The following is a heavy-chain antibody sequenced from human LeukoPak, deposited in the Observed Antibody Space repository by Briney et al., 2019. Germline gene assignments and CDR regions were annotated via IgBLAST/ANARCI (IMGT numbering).Heavy chain of an antibody. CDR3: ARAPLDNGGYYKRDYYFDY. D-gene: IGHD3-22*01. CDR2: IYTSGTA. J-gene: IGHJ4*02. CDR1: GGSFSNYY. Sequence: PSETLSLTCTVSGGSFSNYYWSWVRQPAGKGLEWIGRIYTSGTATYNPSLKSRVTMSIHTSRNQLNQFSLRLSSVTAADTAVYYCARAPLDNGGYYKRDYYFDYWGQGTLVTVSS. V-gene: IGHV4-4*07.